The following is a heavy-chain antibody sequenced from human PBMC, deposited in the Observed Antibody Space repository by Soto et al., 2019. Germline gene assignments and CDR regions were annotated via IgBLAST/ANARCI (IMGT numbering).Heavy chain of an antibody. CDR2: ISGSGGST. Sequence: PGGSLRLSCAASGFTFSSYAMSWVRQAPGKGLEWVSAISGSGGSTYYADSVKGRFTISRDNSKNTLYLQMNSLRAEDTAVYYCAKAGIGSRYYDSSGYHDAFDIWGQGTMVTVSS. J-gene: IGHJ3*02. CDR3: AKAGIGSRYYDSSGYHDAFDI. V-gene: IGHV3-23*01. D-gene: IGHD3-22*01. CDR1: GFTFSSYA.